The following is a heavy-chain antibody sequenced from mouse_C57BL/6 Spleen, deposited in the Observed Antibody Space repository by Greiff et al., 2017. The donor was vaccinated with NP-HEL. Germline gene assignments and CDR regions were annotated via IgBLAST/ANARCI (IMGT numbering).Heavy chain of an antibody. CDR1: GFTFSDYY. CDR2: INYDGSST. D-gene: IGHD1-1*01. J-gene: IGHJ2*01. CDR3: ARGPYYYYGSSYFDY. V-gene: IGHV5-16*01. Sequence: DVQLVESEGGLVQPGSSMKLSCTASGFTFSDYYMAWVRQVPEKGLEWVANINYDGSSTYYLDSLKSRFIISRDNAKNILYLQMSSLKSEDTATYYCARGPYYYYGSSYFDYWGQGTTLTVSS.